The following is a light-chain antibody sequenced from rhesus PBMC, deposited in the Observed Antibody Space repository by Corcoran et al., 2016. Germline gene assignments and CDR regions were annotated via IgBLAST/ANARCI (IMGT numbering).Light chain of an antibody. CDR1: ENVNNY. Sequence: DIQMTQSPSSLSASIGDRVTITCRASENVNNYLNWYQQKPGKATKLLIYKASTLQSGVPSRFSGSGSGTDYSFTISSLQPEDVGGYYYQQGCGTPPTFGGGTKVELK. J-gene: IGKJ4*01. CDR2: KAS. CDR3: QQGCGTPPT. V-gene: IGKV1-74*01.